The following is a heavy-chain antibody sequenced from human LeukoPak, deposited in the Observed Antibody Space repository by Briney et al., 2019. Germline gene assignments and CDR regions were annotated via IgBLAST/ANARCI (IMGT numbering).Heavy chain of an antibody. Sequence: GGSLRLSCAASGFTFSSYSMNWVRQAPGKGVEWVSSISSSSSYIYYADSVKGRFTIPRDNAKNSLYLQMTSLRAEDTAVYYCARVKQQLVFDYWGQGTLVTVSS. CDR1: GFTFSSYS. CDR2: ISSSSSYI. D-gene: IGHD6-13*01. V-gene: IGHV3-21*01. J-gene: IGHJ4*02. CDR3: ARVKQQLVFDY.